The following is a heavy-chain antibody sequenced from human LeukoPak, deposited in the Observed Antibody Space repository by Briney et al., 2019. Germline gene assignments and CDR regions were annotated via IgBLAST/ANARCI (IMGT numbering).Heavy chain of an antibody. D-gene: IGHD6-13*01. CDR2: ISSEGKTR. Sequence: GGSLRLSCSASGFIFSPYAMHWVRQAPGKGLEYVSSISSEGKTRYYADSVKGRFTISRDNSKNTLYLQMSSLRPEDTAVYYCVKDRWVDHWGQGTLLTVSS. V-gene: IGHV3-64D*06. CDR3: VKDRWVDH. J-gene: IGHJ4*02. CDR1: GFIFSPYA.